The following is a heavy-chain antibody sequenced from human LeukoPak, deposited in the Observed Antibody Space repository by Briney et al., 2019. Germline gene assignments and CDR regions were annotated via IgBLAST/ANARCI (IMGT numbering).Heavy chain of an antibody. CDR1: GFTFSSYG. J-gene: IGHJ4*02. V-gene: IGHV3-30*18. Sequence: GGSLRLSYAASGFTFSSYGMHWVRQAPGKGLEWVAVISYDGPNKYYADSVKGRFTISRDNSKNTLYLQMNSVRAEDTAIYYCAKGRYHLATVTLLDYWGQGTLVTVSS. D-gene: IGHD4-17*01. CDR3: AKGRYHLATVTLLDY. CDR2: ISYDGPNK.